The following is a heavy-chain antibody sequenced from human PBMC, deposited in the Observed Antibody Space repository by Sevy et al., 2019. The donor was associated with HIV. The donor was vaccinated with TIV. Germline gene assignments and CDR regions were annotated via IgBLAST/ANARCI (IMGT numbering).Heavy chain of an antibody. J-gene: IGHJ4*02. CDR3: AREGCTKPHDY. CDR1: GFTFSKYS. CDR2: LSFGCGEI. D-gene: IGHD2-8*01. V-gene: IGHV3-23*01. Sequence: GGSLRLSCAASGFTFSKYSMSWVRQPPGKGLEWVSTLSFGCGEINYADSVKGRLTICRDNSKSSVYLQMNNLRPEDTAVYYCAREGCTKPHDYWGQGTLVTVSS.